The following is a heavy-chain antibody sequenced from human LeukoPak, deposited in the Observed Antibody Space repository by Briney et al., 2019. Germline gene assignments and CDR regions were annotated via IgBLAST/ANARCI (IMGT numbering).Heavy chain of an antibody. V-gene: IGHV3-33*01. CDR3: ARGMSVTYNAIDY. CDR1: GFTFSSYG. CDR2: IWFDGSYK. D-gene: IGHD1-1*01. J-gene: IGHJ4*02. Sequence: PGGSLRLSCAASGFTFSSYGMHWVRQAPGKGLEWVAVIWFDGSYKYYADSVKGRFTISRGNSKNTLYLQMNSLRAEDTAVYYCARGMSVTYNAIDYWGQGTLVTVSS.